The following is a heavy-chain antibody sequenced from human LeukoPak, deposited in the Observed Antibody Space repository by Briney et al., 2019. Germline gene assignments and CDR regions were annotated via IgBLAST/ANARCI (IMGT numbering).Heavy chain of an antibody. CDR1: GGSISSYY. CDR2: IYYSGST. CDR3: ARLLGYCSSTSCYNFDP. Sequence: SETLSLTCTVSGGSISSYYWSWIRQPPGKGLEWIGYIYYSGSTYYNPSLKSRVTISVDTSKNQFSLKLSSVTAADTAVYYCARLLGYCSSTSCYNFDPWGQGTLVTVSS. D-gene: IGHD2-2*02. J-gene: IGHJ5*02. V-gene: IGHV4-59*08.